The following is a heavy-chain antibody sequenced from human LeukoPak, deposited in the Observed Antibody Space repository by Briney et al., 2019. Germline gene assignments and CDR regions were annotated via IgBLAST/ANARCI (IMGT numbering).Heavy chain of an antibody. D-gene: IGHD3-10*01. Sequence: ASVKVSCKASGGTFSSYAISWVRQAPGQGLDWMGGIIPIFGTANYAQKFQGRVTITTDESTSTAYMELSSLRSEDTAVYYCARVSYSGSHFDYWGQGTLVTVSS. CDR1: GGTFSSYA. J-gene: IGHJ4*02. V-gene: IGHV1-69*05. CDR3: ARVSYSGSHFDY. CDR2: IIPIFGTA.